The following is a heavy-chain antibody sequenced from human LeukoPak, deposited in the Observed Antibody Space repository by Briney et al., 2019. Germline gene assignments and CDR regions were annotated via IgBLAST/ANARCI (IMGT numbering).Heavy chain of an antibody. CDR2: ISSSRTYI. D-gene: IGHD3-10*01. CDR1: GFTFSSYS. V-gene: IGHV3-21*01. Sequence: PGRFLRLSCAASGFTFSSYSMNWVRQAPGKGLEWVASISSSRTYIYYADSVKGRFTISRDNAKKSLYLQMNSLRAEDTAVYYCARDLNRDYYGSGSLGYWGQGTLVTVSS. CDR3: ARDLNRDYYGSGSLGY. J-gene: IGHJ4*02.